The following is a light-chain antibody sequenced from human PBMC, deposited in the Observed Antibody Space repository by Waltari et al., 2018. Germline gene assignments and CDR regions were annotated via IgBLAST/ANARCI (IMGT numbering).Light chain of an antibody. V-gene: IGKV2-24*01. CDR1: QSLVNSDGKTY. CDR2: KIA. J-gene: IGKJ2*01. CDR3: MQATDFPT. Sequence: EIVMTQTPLSSAVTLGQPASISCRSSQSLVNSDGKTYLTWLQQRPGQPPRLLIYKIAHRSSGVPGIFSGSGAGTDCTLTINRVEAEDVGDYYCMQATDFPTFGQGTKLEI.